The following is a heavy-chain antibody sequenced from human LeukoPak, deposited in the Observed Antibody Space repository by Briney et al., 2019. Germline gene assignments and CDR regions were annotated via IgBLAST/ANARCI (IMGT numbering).Heavy chain of an antibody. J-gene: IGHJ6*03. V-gene: IGHV3-66*02. CDR2: IYIDGSK. CDR1: GITVTAND. Sequence: GGSLRLSCAVSGITVTANDMTWVRQAPRKGLEWVSVIYIDGSKYYADSVKGRFTISRDTSTNTVFLQMNSLRPEDTAVYYCARLHYYYMDIWGTGTTVTVSS. CDR3: ARLHYYYMDI.